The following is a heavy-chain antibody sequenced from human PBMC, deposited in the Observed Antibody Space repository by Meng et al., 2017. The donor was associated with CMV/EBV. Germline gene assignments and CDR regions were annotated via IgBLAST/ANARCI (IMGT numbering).Heavy chain of an antibody. J-gene: IGHJ6*02. D-gene: IGHD1-7*01. CDR2: IYYSGST. CDR1: GGSISSYY. Sequence: SETLSLTCTVSGGSISSYYWSWIRQPPGKGLEWIGHIYYSGSTNYNPSLKSRVTISVDTSKNQFSLKLSSVTAADTAVYYCARYNWNFDYYYGMDVWGQGTTVTVSS. V-gene: IGHV4-59*01. CDR3: ARYNWNFDYYYGMDV.